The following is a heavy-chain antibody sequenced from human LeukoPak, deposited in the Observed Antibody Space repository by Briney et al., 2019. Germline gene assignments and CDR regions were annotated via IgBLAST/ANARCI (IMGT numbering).Heavy chain of an antibody. CDR2: VYYDGST. CDR3: VRGLTGYSYFFDY. CDR1: GGSISSYY. V-gene: IGHV4-59*06. D-gene: IGHD3-10*01. Sequence: SETLSLTCTVSGGSISSYYWTWVRQPPGKGLEWIGYVYYDGSTYYHPSLQSRLAISVDTSKNQFSLNLTSVAAADTAVYYCVRGLTGYSYFFDYWGQGALATVSS. J-gene: IGHJ4*02.